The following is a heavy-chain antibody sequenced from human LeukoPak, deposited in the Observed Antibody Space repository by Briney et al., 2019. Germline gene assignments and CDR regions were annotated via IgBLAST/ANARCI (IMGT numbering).Heavy chain of an antibody. CDR3: ARDQEDPHDYDSSGWVR. J-gene: IGHJ4*02. CDR2: IYYSGST. CDR1: GGSISSSSYY. V-gene: IGHV4-39*07. D-gene: IGHD3-22*01. Sequence: SETLSLTCTVSGGSISSSSYYGGWIRQPPGKGLEWIGSIYYSGSTYYNPSLKSRVTISVDTSKNQFSLKLSSVTAADTAVYYCARDQEDPHDYDSSGWVRWGQGTLVTVSS.